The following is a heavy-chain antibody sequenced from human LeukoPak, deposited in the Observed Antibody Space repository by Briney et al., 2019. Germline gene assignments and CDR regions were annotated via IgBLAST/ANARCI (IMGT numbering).Heavy chain of an antibody. CDR2: IRYDGSNK. D-gene: IGHD3-22*01. J-gene: IGHJ4*02. Sequence: PGGSLRLSCAASGFTFSSYGMHWVRQAPGKGLEWVAFIRYDGSNKYYADSVKGRFTISRDNSKNTLYLQMNSLRAEDTAVYYCAPLDGLLPDYWGQGTLVTVSS. CDR3: APLDGLLPDY. CDR1: GFTFSSYG. V-gene: IGHV3-30*02.